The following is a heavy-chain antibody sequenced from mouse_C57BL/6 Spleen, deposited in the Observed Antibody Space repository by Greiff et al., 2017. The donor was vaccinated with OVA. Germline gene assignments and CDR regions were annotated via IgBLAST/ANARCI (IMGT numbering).Heavy chain of an antibody. CDR1: GFTFSSYT. V-gene: IGHV5-9*01. J-gene: IGHJ1*03. Sequence: DVMLVESGGGLVKPGGSLKLSCAASGFTFSSYTMSWVRQTPEKRLEWVATISGGGGNTYYPDSVKGRFTISRDNAKNTLYLQMSSLRSEDTALYYCARSTTVAHWYFDVWGTGTTVTVSS. D-gene: IGHD1-1*01. CDR2: ISGGGGNT. CDR3: ARSTTVAHWYFDV.